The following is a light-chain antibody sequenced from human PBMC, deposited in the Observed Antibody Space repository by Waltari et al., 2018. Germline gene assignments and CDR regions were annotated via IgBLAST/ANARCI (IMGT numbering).Light chain of an antibody. V-gene: IGLV3-19*01. CDR2: GTN. CDR3: NSRDSSGNHVV. J-gene: IGLJ2*01. CDR1: SLRSYY. Sequence: SSELTQDPAVSVALGQTVLITCQGDSLRSYYASWYQQKPGQAPVLVIYGTNNRPSGIPDRFSGSSSGNTASLTITGAQAEDEADYYCNSRDSSGNHVVFGGGTKLTVL.